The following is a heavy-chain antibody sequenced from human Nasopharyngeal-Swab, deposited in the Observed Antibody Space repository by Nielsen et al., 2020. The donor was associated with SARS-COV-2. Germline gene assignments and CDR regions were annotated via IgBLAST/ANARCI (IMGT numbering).Heavy chain of an antibody. Sequence: ASVKVSCKASGYTFTSYDINWVRQATGQGLEWMGWMNPNSGKTGYAQKFQGRVTMTRNTSISTAYMELSSLRSEDTAVYYCARAGTYYDFWSGSPGGMDVWGQGTTVTVSS. CDR2: MNPNSGKT. D-gene: IGHD3-3*01. CDR1: GYTFTSYD. V-gene: IGHV1-8*01. CDR3: ARAGTYYDFWSGSPGGMDV. J-gene: IGHJ6*02.